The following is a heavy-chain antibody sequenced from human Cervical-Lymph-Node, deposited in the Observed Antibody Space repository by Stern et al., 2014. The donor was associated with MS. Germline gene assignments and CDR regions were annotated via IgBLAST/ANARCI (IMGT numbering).Heavy chain of an antibody. J-gene: IGHJ2*01. D-gene: IGHD2-2*01. CDR2: IYPGDSDA. CDR3: ARRAGYCSRTNCYAYWYFDL. V-gene: IGHV5-51*01. CDR1: GYSFTNYW. Sequence: VQLVQSGAVLKEPGEFLKISCQTSGYSFTNYWIGWVRQMPVQGLEWMGIIYPGDSDAKASPSSRGKVAISADKSTNPAYVQWSSLKASDTATYYCARRAGYCSRTNCYAYWYFDLWGRGTLVTVSS.